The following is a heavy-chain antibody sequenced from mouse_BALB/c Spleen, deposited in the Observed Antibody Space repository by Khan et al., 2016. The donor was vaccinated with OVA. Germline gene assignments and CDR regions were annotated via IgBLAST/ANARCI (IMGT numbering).Heavy chain of an antibody. V-gene: IGHV1-4*01. Sequence: VQLQQSGAELVKPGASVKMSCKASGYTFTSYTMHWVKQRPGQGLEWIGYINPSSGYTKYNQKFKDKSTLTADKSSSTAYMQLSSLTSEDSAVYYCARKNTRVSYWGQGTTLTVSS. CDR1: GYTFTSYT. D-gene: IGHD6-1*01. CDR3: ARKNTRVSY. CDR2: INPSSGYT. J-gene: IGHJ2*01.